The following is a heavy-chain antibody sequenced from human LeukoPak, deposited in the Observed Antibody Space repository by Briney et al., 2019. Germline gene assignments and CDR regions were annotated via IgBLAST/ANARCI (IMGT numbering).Heavy chain of an antibody. D-gene: IGHD2-2*01. CDR1: GGTFSSYA. J-gene: IGHJ2*01. Sequence: ASVKVSCKASGGTFSSYAISWVRQAPGQGLEWMGGIIPIFGTANYAQKFQGRVTITADESTSTAYMELSSLRSEDTAVYYCARERDCSSTSCNYWYFDLWGRGTLATVSS. CDR2: IIPIFGTA. V-gene: IGHV1-69*13. CDR3: ARERDCSSTSCNYWYFDL.